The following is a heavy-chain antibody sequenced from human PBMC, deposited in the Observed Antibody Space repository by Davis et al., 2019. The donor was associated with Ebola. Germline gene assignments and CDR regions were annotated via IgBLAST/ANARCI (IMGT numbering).Heavy chain of an antibody. CDR3: AKAPSGWYWFDP. V-gene: IGHV3-23*01. J-gene: IGHJ5*02. Sequence: GESLKISCAASGFTFSSYAMNWVRQAPGKGLEWVSAISGSGGSTYYADSVKGRFTISRDNSKNTLHLQMNSLRAEDTAVYYCAKAPSGWYWFDPWGQGTLVTVSS. CDR2: ISGSGGST. CDR1: GFTFSSYA. D-gene: IGHD6-19*01.